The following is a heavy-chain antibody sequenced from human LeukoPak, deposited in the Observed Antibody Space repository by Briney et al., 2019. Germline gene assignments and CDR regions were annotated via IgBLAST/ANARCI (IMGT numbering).Heavy chain of an antibody. V-gene: IGHV4-38-2*02. D-gene: IGHD1-14*01. J-gene: IGHJ6*03. CDR3: ARAGKLSDSGYYYYYMDV. CDR2: IYHSGST. CDR1: GGSISSYY. Sequence: SETLSLTCTVSGGSISSYYWGWIRQPPGKGLEWIGSIYHSGSTYYNPSLKSRVTISVDTSKNQFSLKLSSVTAADTAVYYCARAGKLSDSGYYYYYMDVWGKGTTVTVSS.